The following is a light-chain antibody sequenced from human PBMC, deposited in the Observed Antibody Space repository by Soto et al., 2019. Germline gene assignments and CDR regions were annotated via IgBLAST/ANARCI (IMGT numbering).Light chain of an antibody. CDR3: QQSYSSPPT. Sequence: DIQMTQSPSSLSASVEDRVIITCRASQSISNHLNWYQQKPGKAPKLLIFAASSLQSGVPSRFSGSRSGPEFTLTISSLQTEDFATYYCQQSYSSPPTFGQGTKVDIK. J-gene: IGKJ1*01. CDR1: QSISNH. CDR2: AAS. V-gene: IGKV1-39*01.